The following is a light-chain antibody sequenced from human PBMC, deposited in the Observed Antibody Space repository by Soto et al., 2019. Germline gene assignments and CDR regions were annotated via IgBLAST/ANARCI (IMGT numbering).Light chain of an antibody. V-gene: IGLV1-40*01. J-gene: IGLJ2*01. CDR2: GNF. Sequence: QSVLTQPPSVSGAPGQRGTISCTGSSSNIGAGYDVHWYQQLPGTAPTLLIYGNFNRPSGVPDRFSGSKSGTSASLAITGLQAEDEADYYCQSYDSSLSGAKVFGGGTKLTFL. CDR3: QSYDSSLSGAKV. CDR1: SSNIGAGYD.